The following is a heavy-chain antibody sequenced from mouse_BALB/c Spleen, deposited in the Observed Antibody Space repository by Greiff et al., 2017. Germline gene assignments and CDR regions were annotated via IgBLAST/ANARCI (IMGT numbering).Heavy chain of an antibody. CDR1: GFTFSSYA. CDR2: ISSGGSYT. CDR3: ARDPGNFYAMDY. V-gene: IGHV5-9-4*01. J-gene: IGHJ4*01. D-gene: IGHD2-1*01. Sequence: EVQVVESGGGLVKPGGSLKLSCAASGFTFSSYAMSWVRQSPEKRLEWVAEISSGGSYTYYPDTVTGRFTISRDNAKNTLYLEMSSLRSEDTAKYYCARDPGNFYAMDYWGQGTSVTVSS.